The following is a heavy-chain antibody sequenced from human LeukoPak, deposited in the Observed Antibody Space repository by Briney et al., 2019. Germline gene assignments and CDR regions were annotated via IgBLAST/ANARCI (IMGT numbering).Heavy chain of an antibody. CDR3: AKDKAVRGVIIRSYFDY. CDR2: ISWNSGSI. V-gene: IGHV3-9*01. CDR1: GFTFDDYA. Sequence: GRSLRLSCAASGFTFDDYAMHWVRQAPGKGLEWVSGISWNSGSIGYADSVKGRFTISRDNAKNSLYLQMNSLRAEDTALYYCAKDKAVRGVIIRSYFDYWGQGTLVTVSS. D-gene: IGHD3-10*01. J-gene: IGHJ4*02.